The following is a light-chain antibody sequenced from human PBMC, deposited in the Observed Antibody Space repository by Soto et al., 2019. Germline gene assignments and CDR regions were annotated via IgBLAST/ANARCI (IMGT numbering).Light chain of an antibody. CDR3: QQYNDYSRT. CDR2: KAS. CDR1: QSINNW. Sequence: DIQMTQSPSTLSASVGDRVTITCRASQSINNWLAWYQQKPGKAPKLLIYKASSLESGVPSRFRGSGSGTEFTLTISSLQPDDFATYYCQQYNDYSRTFGQGTKVEIK. V-gene: IGKV1-5*03. J-gene: IGKJ1*01.